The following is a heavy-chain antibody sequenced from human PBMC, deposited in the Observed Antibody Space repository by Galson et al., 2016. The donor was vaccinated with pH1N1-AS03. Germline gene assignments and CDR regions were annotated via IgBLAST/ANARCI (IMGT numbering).Heavy chain of an antibody. CDR2: IYPGDSDT. CDR1: GYIFTSYW. Sequence: QSGAEVKKPGESLKISCKTSGYIFTSYWVAWVRHMPGKGLEWMGIIYPGDSDTRYSPSFQGQVTISADRSINTAYLQWSSLMAPDTATYYCARQVRDGYNDYFDYWGQGILVTVSS. D-gene: IGHD5-24*01. V-gene: IGHV5-51*01. CDR3: ARQVRDGYNDYFDY. J-gene: IGHJ4*02.